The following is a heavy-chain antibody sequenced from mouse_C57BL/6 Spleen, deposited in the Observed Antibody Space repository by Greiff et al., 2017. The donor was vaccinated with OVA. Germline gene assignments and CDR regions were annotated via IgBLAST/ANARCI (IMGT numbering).Heavy chain of an antibody. CDR2: INPNNGGT. J-gene: IGHJ3*01. Sequence: EVQLQESGPELVKPGASVKMSCKASGYTFTDYNMHWVKQSPGKSLEWIGDINPNNGGTSYNQKFKGKATLTVNKSSSTAYMELRSLTSEDSAVYYCASAGKSWFAYWGQGTLVTVSA. D-gene: IGHD4-1*01. CDR1: GYTFTDYN. CDR3: ASAGKSWFAY. V-gene: IGHV1-22*01.